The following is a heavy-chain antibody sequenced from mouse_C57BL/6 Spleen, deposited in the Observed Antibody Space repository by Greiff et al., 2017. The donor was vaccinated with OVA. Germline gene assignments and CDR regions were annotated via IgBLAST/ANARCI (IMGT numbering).Heavy chain of an antibody. J-gene: IGHJ4*01. V-gene: IGHV8-12*01. CDR3: ARGYGSSYGWAMDY. CDR1: GFSLSTSGMG. D-gene: IGHD1-1*01. Sequence: ESGPGILQSSQTLSLTCSFSGFSLSTSGMGVSWIRQPSGKGLEWLAHIYWDDDKRYNPSLKSRLTISKDTSRNQVFLKITSVDTADTATYYCARGYGSSYGWAMDYWGQGTSVTVSS. CDR2: IYWDDDK.